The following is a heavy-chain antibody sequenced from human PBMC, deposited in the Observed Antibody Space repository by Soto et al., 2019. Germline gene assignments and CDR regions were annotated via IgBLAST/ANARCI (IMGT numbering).Heavy chain of an antibody. V-gene: IGHV4-31*03. J-gene: IGHJ4*02. Sequence: VQLQESGPELVKSSQTLSLTCTVSNGSISTNGHYWTWIRQRPGKGLEWIAYIYYTGNSYYNPSLKSRLTISIDTSKNQFSLTLTSVTAADTAVYYCAREQWGFDSWGQGTLVTVSS. CDR2: IYYTGNS. D-gene: IGHD6-19*01. CDR3: AREQWGFDS. CDR1: NGSISTNGHY.